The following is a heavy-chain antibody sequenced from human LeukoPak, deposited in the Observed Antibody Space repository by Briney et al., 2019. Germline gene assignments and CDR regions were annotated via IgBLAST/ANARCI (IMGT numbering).Heavy chain of an antibody. CDR1: GFTFSDYY. Sequence: GGSLRLSCAASGFTFSDYYMSWIRQAPGEGLEWVSYISSSGSTIYYADSVKGRFTISRDNAKNSLYLQMNSLRAEDTAVYYCARDRWELLTPFDPWGQGTLVTVSS. D-gene: IGHD1-26*01. V-gene: IGHV3-11*01. J-gene: IGHJ5*02. CDR2: ISSSGSTI. CDR3: ARDRWELLTPFDP.